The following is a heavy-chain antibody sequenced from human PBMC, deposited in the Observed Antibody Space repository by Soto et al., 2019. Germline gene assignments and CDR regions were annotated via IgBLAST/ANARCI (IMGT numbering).Heavy chain of an antibody. D-gene: IGHD3-22*01. CDR2: LYHGGST. J-gene: IGHJ5*02. V-gene: IGHV4-38-2*01. Sequence: SETLSLTCAVSGYSISSGYYWGWLRQPPGKGLEWIGSLYHGGSTYYNPSLNSRVTLSIDMTNNHVSLILSSVTAADTAVYYCARVGPWVPYYYDSSPYTFENWFDPWGKGTLVTVSS. CDR1: GYSISSGYY. CDR3: ARVGPWVPYYYDSSPYTFENWFDP.